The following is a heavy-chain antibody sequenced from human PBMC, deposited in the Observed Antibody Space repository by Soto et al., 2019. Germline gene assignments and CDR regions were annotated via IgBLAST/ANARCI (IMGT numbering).Heavy chain of an antibody. CDR3: ARGPSCGGDCYLFDY. J-gene: IGHJ4*02. V-gene: IGHV1-46*01. D-gene: IGHD2-21*02. CDR1: GYTFTSYY. Sequence: QVLLVQSGAEVTRPGASVKVSCKASGYTFTSYYMHWVRQAPGQGLEWMAMINPSGGRTKYAQNFRGRVTLTRDTSTGTVDMELSSLTSEDTAIYYCARGPSCGGDCYLFDYWGQGTQVTVSS. CDR2: INPSGGRT.